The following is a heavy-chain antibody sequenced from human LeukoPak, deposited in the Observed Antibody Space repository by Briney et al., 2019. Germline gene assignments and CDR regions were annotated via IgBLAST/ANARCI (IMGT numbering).Heavy chain of an antibody. D-gene: IGHD3-22*01. CDR3: ARGHYYDSSGYLSRINAFDI. Sequence: PGGSLRLSCAASGFAFSSYDMHWVRQATGKGLEWVSHIGTAGDTYYPGSVKGRFTISRENAKNSLYLQMNSLRAGDTAVYYCARGHYYDSSGYLSRINAFDIWGQGTMVTVSS. J-gene: IGHJ3*02. V-gene: IGHV3-13*01. CDR1: GFAFSSYD. CDR2: IGTAGDT.